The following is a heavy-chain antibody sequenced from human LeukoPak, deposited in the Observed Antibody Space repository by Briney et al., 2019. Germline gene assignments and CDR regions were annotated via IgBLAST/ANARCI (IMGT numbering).Heavy chain of an antibody. Sequence: GGSLRLSCAASGFPFSSYGMHWVRQAPGKGLEWVAVISYDGSNKYYADSVKGRFTISRDNSKNTLYLQMNSLRAEDTAVYYCARDGSYGTDNAYFDYWGQGTLVTVSS. CDR2: ISYDGSNK. D-gene: IGHD5-18*01. J-gene: IGHJ4*02. V-gene: IGHV3-30*03. CDR1: GFPFSSYG. CDR3: ARDGSYGTDNAYFDY.